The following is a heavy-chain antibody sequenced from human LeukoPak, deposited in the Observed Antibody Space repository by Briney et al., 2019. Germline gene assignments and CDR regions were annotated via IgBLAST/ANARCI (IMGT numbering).Heavy chain of an antibody. J-gene: IGHJ4*02. V-gene: IGHV1-69*04. CDR1: GGTFSNYA. D-gene: IGHD5-24*01. Sequence: GASVKVSCKASGGTFSNYAISWVRQAPGQGLEWMGRIIPFLGIANYAQNLQGKVTITTDESTSTAYMELSSLRSEDTAVYYCARETPRRGETRDGYRWGQGTVVTVSS. CDR2: IIPFLGIA. CDR3: ARETPRRGETRDGYR.